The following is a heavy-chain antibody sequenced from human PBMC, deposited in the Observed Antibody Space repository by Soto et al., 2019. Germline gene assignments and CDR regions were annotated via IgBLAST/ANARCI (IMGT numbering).Heavy chain of an antibody. D-gene: IGHD2-15*01. CDR3: AKGGGYCSGGKCYSSLIRAFDI. CDR1: GFTFLSYG. J-gene: IGHJ3*02. V-gene: IGHV3-23*01. CDR2: ISGSGTDT. Sequence: EVQLLDSGGGLVQPGGSLRLSCAASGFTFLSYGMSWVRQAPGQGLEWVSGISGSGTDTYYADSVKGRFTISRVTSKNSMSLQMNSLRAADTAVYYCAKGGGYCSGGKCYSSLIRAFDIWCQGTMVTVSS.